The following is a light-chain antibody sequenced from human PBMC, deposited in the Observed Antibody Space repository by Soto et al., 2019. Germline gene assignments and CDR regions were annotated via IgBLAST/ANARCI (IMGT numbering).Light chain of an antibody. V-gene: IGKV3-20*01. Sequence: DIVLTQSPGTLSLSPGDRATLSCRASQSVRSNYLAWYQHKPGQAPRLLIFGASRTATGIPDRLSGSGSGTDFTLSTSTLEPEDFAVYHCQQYGSPPPPFGGGTKVEMK. J-gene: IGKJ4*01. CDR3: QQYGSPPPP. CDR1: QSVRSNY. CDR2: GAS.